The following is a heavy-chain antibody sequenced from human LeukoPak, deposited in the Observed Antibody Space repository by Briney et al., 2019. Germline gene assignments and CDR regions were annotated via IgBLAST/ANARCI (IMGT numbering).Heavy chain of an antibody. V-gene: IGHV4-39*01. CDR3: AKLSSNWYFDS. D-gene: IGHD1-1*01. CDR2: IYFSGAT. J-gene: IGHJ4*02. Sequence: SETLSLTCPGSGGPISSNIYFLGWIRQTPEKGLEWIGNIYFSGATYYNPSLKSRVTISVDTSKNQFSLSLSVVAAADTAVYYCAKLSSNWYFDSWGRGTLVTVSS. CDR1: GGPISSNIYF.